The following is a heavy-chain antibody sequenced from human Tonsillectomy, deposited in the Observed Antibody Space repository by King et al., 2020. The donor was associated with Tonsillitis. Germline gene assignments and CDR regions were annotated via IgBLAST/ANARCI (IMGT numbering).Heavy chain of an antibody. D-gene: IGHD5-24*01. V-gene: IGHV4-39*01. CDR2: IYYSGNT. Sequence: LQLQESGPGLVKPSETLSLTCTVSGGSINSSIYYWGWIRQPPGKGLEWIGNIYYSGNTYYNPSLKSRVTISIDTSKSQFSLKLDSVTAADTAVYYCARRRWLQLGMQYWGRGTLVTVSS. J-gene: IGHJ4*02. CDR3: ARRRWLQLGMQY. CDR1: GGSINSSIYY.